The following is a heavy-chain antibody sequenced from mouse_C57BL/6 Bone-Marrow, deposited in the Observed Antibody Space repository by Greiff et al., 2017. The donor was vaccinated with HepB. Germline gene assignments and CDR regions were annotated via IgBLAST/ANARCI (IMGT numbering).Heavy chain of an antibody. Sequence: VQLQQSGPELVKPGASVKLSCKASGYTFTSYDINWVKQRPGQGLEWIGWIYPRAGSTQYNEKFKGKATFTVDTSSSTAYMELHSLTSEDTAVYYCAREGYYGSLYDAMDYWGQGTSVTVSS. CDR3: AREGYYGSLYDAMDY. CDR2: IYPRAGST. J-gene: IGHJ4*01. CDR1: GYTFTSYD. D-gene: IGHD1-1*01. V-gene: IGHV1-85*01.